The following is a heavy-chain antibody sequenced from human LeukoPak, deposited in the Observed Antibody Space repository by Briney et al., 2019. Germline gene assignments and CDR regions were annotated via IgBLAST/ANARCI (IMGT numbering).Heavy chain of an antibody. D-gene: IGHD2-2*01. CDR3: AKFSVVRYYGMDV. CDR2: IRSRANSYVT. V-gene: IGHV3-73*01. CDR1: GFAFSGSA. J-gene: IGHJ6*02. Sequence: GGSLRLSCAASGFAFSGSAIHWVRQASGKGLEWVGRIRSRANSYVTTYAASVTGRFTISRDDSGSTAYLQMHSLNTDDTAVYYCAKFSVVRYYGMDVWGQGTTVTVSS.